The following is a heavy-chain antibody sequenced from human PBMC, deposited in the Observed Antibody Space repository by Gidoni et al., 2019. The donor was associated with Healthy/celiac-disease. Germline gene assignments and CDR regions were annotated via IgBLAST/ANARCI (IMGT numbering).Heavy chain of an antibody. V-gene: IGHV3-30*18. Sequence: QVQLVESGGGVVQPGKSLRLSCAASGFSFTTYGMHWVRQAPGKGLEWVAVVSDDGMSKDYADSVKGRFTISRDNSKNTLYLEMNNLSPEDTAVYYCAQSAYVSGWGGKFDYWGQGTLVTVSS. CDR2: VSDDGMSK. CDR1: GFSFTTYG. J-gene: IGHJ4*02. D-gene: IGHD6-19*01. CDR3: AQSAYVSGWGGKFDY.